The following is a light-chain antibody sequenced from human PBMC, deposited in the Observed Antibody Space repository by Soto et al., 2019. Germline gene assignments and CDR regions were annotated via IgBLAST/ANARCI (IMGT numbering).Light chain of an antibody. Sequence: DIQLTQSPSFLSASVGDRVTTTCRASQAISSYLAWFQQRPGKAPKVLIYAASTLQSGVPSRFSGSGSGTEFTLTISSLQPEDFATYFCQQLNSYPWTFGQGTKLEIK. CDR1: QAISSY. V-gene: IGKV1-9*01. CDR2: AAS. J-gene: IGKJ1*01. CDR3: QQLNSYPWT.